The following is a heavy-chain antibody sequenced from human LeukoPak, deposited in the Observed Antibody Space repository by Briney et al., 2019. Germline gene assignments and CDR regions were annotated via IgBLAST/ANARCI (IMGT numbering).Heavy chain of an antibody. D-gene: IGHD6-13*01. V-gene: IGHV3-49*04. CDR2: IRSKAYGGTT. CDR1: GFTFGDYA. Sequence: GGSLRLSCTASGFTFGDYAMSWVRQAPGKGLEWVGFIRSKAYGGTTEYAASVKGRFTISRDDSKSIAYLQMNSLKTEDTAVYYCTSSYSSSGENWFDPWGQGTLVTVSS. CDR3: TSSYSSSGENWFDP. J-gene: IGHJ5*02.